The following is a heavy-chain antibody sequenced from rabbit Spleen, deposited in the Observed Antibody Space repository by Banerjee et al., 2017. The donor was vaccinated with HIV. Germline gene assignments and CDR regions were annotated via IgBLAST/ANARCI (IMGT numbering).Heavy chain of an antibody. V-gene: IGHV1S45*01. J-gene: IGHJ6*01. CDR3: ARDTSTSFSTYGMDL. D-gene: IGHD1-1*01. Sequence: QEQLKETGGGLVQPGGSLTLSCKASGFDFSRGYDMCWVRQAPGKGLEWIGCIYTSSSGSTYYASWAKGRFTISKTSSTTVTLQMTGLTAADTATYFCARDTSTSFSTYGMDLWGPGTLVTVS. CDR2: IYTSSSGST. CDR1: GFDFSRGYD.